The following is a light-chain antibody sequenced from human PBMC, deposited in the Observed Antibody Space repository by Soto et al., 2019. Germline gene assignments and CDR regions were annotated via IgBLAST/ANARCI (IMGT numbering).Light chain of an antibody. CDR3: SSYTSISTYV. CDR1: SSDVGGYNF. V-gene: IGLV2-14*01. CDR2: DVT. Sequence: QSALTQPASVSGSPGQSITISCTGTSSDVGGYNFVSWYQQHPDKAPKLMMYDVTNRPSGVSNRFSGSKSGNTASLTISGLQAEDEADYYCSSYTSISTYVFGTGTKLTV. J-gene: IGLJ1*01.